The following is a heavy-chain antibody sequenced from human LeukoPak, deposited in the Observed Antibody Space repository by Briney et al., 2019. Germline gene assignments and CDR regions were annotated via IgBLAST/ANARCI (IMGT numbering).Heavy chain of an antibody. CDR1: GGSISSYY. CDR2: MYSSGS. D-gene: IGHD1-14*01. Sequence: SETLSLTCTVSGGSISSYYLSWIRQTAGKGLEWIGRMYSSGSNYNPSLKSRVTMSIDTSTNQLSLKLSSVTAADTAVYYCARLPVGKRGPHSIDYWGQGTLVTVSS. CDR3: ARLPVGKRGPHSIDY. V-gene: IGHV4-4*07. J-gene: IGHJ4*02.